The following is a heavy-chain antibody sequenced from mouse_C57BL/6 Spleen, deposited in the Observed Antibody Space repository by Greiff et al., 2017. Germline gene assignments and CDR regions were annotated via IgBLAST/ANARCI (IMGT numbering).Heavy chain of an antibody. D-gene: IGHD1-1*01. CDR1: GYTFTSDW. Sequence: QVQLQQPGTELVKPGASVKLSCKASGYTFTSDWMHWVKQRPGQGLEWIGNINPSNGGTTYNEKFKSKATLTVDKSSSTAYMQLSSLTSEDSAVYYCARSYYYGSQYYFDYWGQGTTLTVSS. V-gene: IGHV1-53*01. CDR3: ARSYYYGSQYYFDY. J-gene: IGHJ2*01. CDR2: INPSNGGT.